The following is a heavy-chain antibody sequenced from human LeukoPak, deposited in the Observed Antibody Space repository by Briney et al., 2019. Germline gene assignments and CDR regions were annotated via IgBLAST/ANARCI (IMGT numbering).Heavy chain of an antibody. D-gene: IGHD1-14*01. V-gene: IGHV3-30-3*01. CDR3: ARSRVTDRYYYYYYGMDV. CDR2: ISYDGSNK. J-gene: IGHJ6*02. Sequence: PGGSLRLSCAASGFTFSSYAMHWVRQAPGKGLEWVAVISYDGSNKYYADSVKGRFTISRDNSKNTLYLQMNSLRAEDTAVYYCARSRVTDRYYYYYYGMDVWSQGTTVTVSS. CDR1: GFTFSSYA.